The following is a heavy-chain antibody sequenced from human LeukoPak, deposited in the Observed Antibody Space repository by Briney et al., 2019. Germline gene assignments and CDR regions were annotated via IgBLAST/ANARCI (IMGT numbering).Heavy chain of an antibody. Sequence: GGSLRLSCAASGFTFSSYAMNWVRQAPGKGLEWVSAISGSGGSTYYADSVKGRFTISRDNSKNTLYLQMNSLRAEDTAVYYCAKDLRITMVRGAFDYWGQGTLVTVSS. D-gene: IGHD3-10*01. V-gene: IGHV3-23*01. J-gene: IGHJ4*02. CDR2: ISGSGGST. CDR1: GFTFSSYA. CDR3: AKDLRITMVRGAFDY.